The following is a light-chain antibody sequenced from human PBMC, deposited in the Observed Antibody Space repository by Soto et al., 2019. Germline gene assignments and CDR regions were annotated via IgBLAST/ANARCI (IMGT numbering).Light chain of an antibody. CDR1: SSDVGGYNY. V-gene: IGLV2-8*01. Sequence: QSALTQPPSASGSPGQSVTISCTGTSSDVGGYNYVSWYQQHPGKAPKLMIYEVSKRPSGVPDRFSGSKSGNTASLAVSGLQAEDESDDYGSSYAGSNNFDVVFGGGTKVTVL. CDR2: EVS. CDR3: SSYAGSNNFDVV. J-gene: IGLJ2*01.